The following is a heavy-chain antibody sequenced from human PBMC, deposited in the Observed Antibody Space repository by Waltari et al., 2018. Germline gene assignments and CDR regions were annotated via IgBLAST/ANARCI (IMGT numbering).Heavy chain of an antibody. Sequence: EVQLVESGGGLVQPGGSLRPPWAASGFSLTDYGMNWVRQAPGKGLEWLSFISSSGPTIHYADSVKGRFTVSRDNTKNSLSLQMNSLRAEDTAVYYCARVWGVTTSDFWGQGTLVTVSS. CDR3: ARVWGVTTSDF. V-gene: IGHV3-48*03. CDR1: GFSLTDYG. CDR2: ISSSGPTI. J-gene: IGHJ4*02. D-gene: IGHD4-17*01.